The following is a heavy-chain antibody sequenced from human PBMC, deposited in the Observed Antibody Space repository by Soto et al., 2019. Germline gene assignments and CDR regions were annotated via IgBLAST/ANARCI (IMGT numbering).Heavy chain of an antibody. CDR2: IYYSGST. V-gene: IGHV4-59*01. Sequence: QVQLQESGPGLVKPSETLSLTCTVSGGSISSYYWSWIRQPPGKGLEWIGYIYYSGSTNYNPSLKSRVTISVDTSKNQFSLKLSSVTAADTAVSYCVGGSGSYYNYFDDWGQGTLVTVSS. CDR3: VGGSGSYYNYFDD. J-gene: IGHJ4*02. CDR1: GGSISSYY. D-gene: IGHD3-10*01.